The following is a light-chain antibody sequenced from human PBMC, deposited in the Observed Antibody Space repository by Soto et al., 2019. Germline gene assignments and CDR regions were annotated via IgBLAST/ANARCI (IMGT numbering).Light chain of an antibody. CDR3: QQRSNWLPPF. CDR1: QSVSSY. J-gene: IGKJ4*01. V-gene: IGKV3-11*01. CDR2: DAP. Sequence: EIVLTQSPATLSLSPGERATLSCRASQSVSSYLAWYQQKPGQAPRLLIYDAPNRATGIPARFSGSGSGTDFTLTISSLEPEDFAVYYCQQRSNWLPPFFGGGTKVEIK.